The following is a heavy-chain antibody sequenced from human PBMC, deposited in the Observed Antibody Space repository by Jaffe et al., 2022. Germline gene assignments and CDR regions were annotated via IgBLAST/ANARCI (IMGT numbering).Heavy chain of an antibody. CDR3: ARDFGPGVVAPTTRYFQH. D-gene: IGHD1-26*01. V-gene: IGHV3-7*05. CDR1: GFTFSDYW. J-gene: IGHJ1*01. CDR2: IRQDASEK. Sequence: EVQLVESGGGLVQPGGSLRLSCAGSGFTFSDYWMSWVRQAPGKGLEWVANIRQDASEKYYVESVKGRFTISRDRAKNTLYLQMNSLRAEDTAVYYCARDFGPGVVAPTTRYFQHWGQGTRVTVSS.